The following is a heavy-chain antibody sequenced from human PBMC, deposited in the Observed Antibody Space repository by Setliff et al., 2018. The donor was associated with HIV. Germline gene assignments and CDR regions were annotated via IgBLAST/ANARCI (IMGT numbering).Heavy chain of an antibody. V-gene: IGHV3-30*04. J-gene: IGHJ5*02. CDR3: AREGGSSGHAGYFDP. CDR2: ISHDGSKK. D-gene: IGHD6-19*01. CDR1: GFTFRTYA. Sequence: PGGSLRLSCAASGFTFRTYAMHWVRQAPGKGLEWVAVISHDGSKKYYADSGKGRFTISRDDSKNTLFLQMNSLRVDDTAVYYCAREGGSSGHAGYFDPWGQGTLVTVSS.